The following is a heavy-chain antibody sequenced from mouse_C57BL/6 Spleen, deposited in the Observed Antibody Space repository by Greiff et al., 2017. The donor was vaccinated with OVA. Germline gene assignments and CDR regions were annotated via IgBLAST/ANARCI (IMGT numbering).Heavy chain of an antibody. CDR3: AREENSGYFDV. Sequence: VQLKQPGAELVKPGASVKLSCKASGYTFTSYWMHWVKQRPGRGLEWIGRIDPNSGGTKYNEKFKSKATLTVDKPSSTAYMQLSSLTSEDSAVYYCAREENSGYFDVWGTGTTVTVSS. CDR2: IDPNSGGT. J-gene: IGHJ1*03. CDR1: GYTFTSYW. V-gene: IGHV1-72*01.